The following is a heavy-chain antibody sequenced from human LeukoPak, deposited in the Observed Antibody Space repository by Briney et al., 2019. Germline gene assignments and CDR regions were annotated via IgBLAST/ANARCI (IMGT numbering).Heavy chain of an antibody. D-gene: IGHD1-26*01. CDR1: GASTSAYY. CDR3: ARVPMGASYYYMDV. V-gene: IGHV4-31*03. Sequence: SETLSLTCTVSGASTSAYYWSWVRQHPGKGPEWIGHIYHSGSTYYNASLRSRLTISVDTSKNQFSLNLSSLTAADAAVYYCARVPMGASYYYMDVWGKGTTVTVSS. CDR2: IYHSGST. J-gene: IGHJ6*03.